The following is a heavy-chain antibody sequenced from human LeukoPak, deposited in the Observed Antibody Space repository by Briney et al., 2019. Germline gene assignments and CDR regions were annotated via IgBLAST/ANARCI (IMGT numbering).Heavy chain of an antibody. CDR1: GGSISSGDYY. D-gene: IGHD6-13*01. V-gene: IGHV4-30-4*01. CDR3: ARDRLIAAAGTLAGMDV. Sequence: PSETLSLTCTVSGGSISSGDYYWSWIRQPPGKGLEWIGYIYYSGSTYYNPSLKSRVTISVDTSKNQFSLKLSSVTAADTAMYYCARDRLIAAAGTLAGMDVWGKGTTVTVSS. J-gene: IGHJ6*04. CDR2: IYYSGST.